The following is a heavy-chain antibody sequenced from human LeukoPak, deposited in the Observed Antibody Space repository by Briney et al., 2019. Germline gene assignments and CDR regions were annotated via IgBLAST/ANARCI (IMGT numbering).Heavy chain of an antibody. D-gene: IGHD4/OR15-4a*01. CDR3: ARRAGAYSHPYDY. CDR1: GFTFSSHG. CDR2: ISGSGGDT. Sequence: GGSLRLSCAASGFTFSSHGMSWVRQGPGKGLEWVSGISGSGGDTYYADSVKGRFTISRDNSKNTLYLQMNSLRAEDTAVYYCARRAGAYSHPYDYWGQGTLVTVSS. V-gene: IGHV3-23*01. J-gene: IGHJ4*02.